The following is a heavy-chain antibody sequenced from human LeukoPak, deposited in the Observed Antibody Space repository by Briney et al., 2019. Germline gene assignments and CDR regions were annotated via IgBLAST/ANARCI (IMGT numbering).Heavy chain of an antibody. CDR2: ISSSGSTI. V-gene: IGHV3-11*01. J-gene: IGHJ3*02. CDR3: ARGNMIVVAFDAFDI. CDR1: GFTFSDYY. Sequence: GGSLRLSCAASGFTFSDYYMSWIRQAPGKGLEWVSYISSSGSTIYYADPVKGRFTISRDNAKNSLYLQMNSLRAEDTAVYYCARGNMIVVAFDAFDIWGQGTMVTVSS. D-gene: IGHD3-22*01.